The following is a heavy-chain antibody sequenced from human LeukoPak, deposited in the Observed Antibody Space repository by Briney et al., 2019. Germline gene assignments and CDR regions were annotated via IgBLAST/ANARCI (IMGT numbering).Heavy chain of an antibody. D-gene: IGHD6-13*01. CDR2: IKQDGSEK. J-gene: IGHJ6*02. V-gene: IGHV3-7*01. Sequence: GRSLRFSCAASGFSCSSYGMHWVRPAQGKGLEWVANIKQDGSEKYYVDSVKGRFTISRDNAKNSLYLQMNSLRAEDTAVYYCARDMAAAVLDYYYGMDVWGQGTTVTVSS. CDR1: GFSCSSYG. CDR3: ARDMAAAVLDYYYGMDV.